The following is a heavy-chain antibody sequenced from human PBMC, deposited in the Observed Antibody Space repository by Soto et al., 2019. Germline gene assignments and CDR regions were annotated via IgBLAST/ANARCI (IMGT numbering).Heavy chain of an antibody. V-gene: IGHV1-3*01. J-gene: IGHJ4*02. CDR1: GYTFTSYA. CDR3: ARSGYYDFWSGYSHFDY. CDR2: INAGNGNT. D-gene: IGHD3-3*01. Sequence: ASVKFSCKASGYTFTSYAMHWVRQAPGQRLEWMGWINAGNGNTKYSQKFQGRVTITRDTSASTAYMELSSLRSEDTAVYYCARSGYYDFWSGYSHFDYWGQGTLVTVSS.